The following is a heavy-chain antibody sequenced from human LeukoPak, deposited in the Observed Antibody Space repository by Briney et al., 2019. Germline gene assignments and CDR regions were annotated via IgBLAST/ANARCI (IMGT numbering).Heavy chain of an antibody. CDR3: AKRMPHGQWLYYFDY. CDR2: ISGSGGST. Sequence: GGSLRLSCAASGFTFSSYAMSWVRQAPGKGLEWVSAISGSGGSTYYADSVKGRFTICRDNSKNTLYLQMNSLRAEDTAVYYCAKRMPHGQWLYYFDYWGQGTLVTVSS. D-gene: IGHD6-19*01. J-gene: IGHJ4*02. CDR1: GFTFSSYA. V-gene: IGHV3-23*01.